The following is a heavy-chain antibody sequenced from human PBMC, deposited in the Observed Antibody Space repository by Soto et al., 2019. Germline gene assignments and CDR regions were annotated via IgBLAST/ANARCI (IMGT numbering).Heavy chain of an antibody. J-gene: IGHJ6*02. Sequence: GKSLKISCKGSRYSFTTYWISWVRQMHGKGLEWMGVIYPGDSDTRYSPSFQGLVNISADKSINTAYLQWSSLKASDTAMYYCARHFIPGDCTNGVCYDFYFHGIEVWGQGTPVTVSS. CDR3: ARHFIPGDCTNGVCYDFYFHGIEV. CDR1: RYSFTTYW. CDR2: IYPGDSDT. D-gene: IGHD2-8*01. V-gene: IGHV5-51*01.